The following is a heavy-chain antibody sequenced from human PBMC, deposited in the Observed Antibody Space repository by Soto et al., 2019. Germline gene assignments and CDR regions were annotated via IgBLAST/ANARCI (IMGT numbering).Heavy chain of an antibody. CDR3: ERDPRSTGYYGLDV. J-gene: IGHJ6*04. V-gene: IGHV3-53*01. D-gene: IGHD6-13*01. CDR1: GCTVKNSQ. CDR2: ICSGGVT. Sequence: GGSLRLSCAASGCTVKNSQMNWDLQATGKRPERLPAICSGGVTDYPDSVKGRFTTIRAPSKNTVYLHMNSLRADPTATSYWERDPRSTGYYGLDVCGKGP.